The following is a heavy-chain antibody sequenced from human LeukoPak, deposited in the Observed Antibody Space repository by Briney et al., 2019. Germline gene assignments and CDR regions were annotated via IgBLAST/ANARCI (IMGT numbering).Heavy chain of an antibody. D-gene: IGHD6-6*01. V-gene: IGHV3-23*01. CDR3: ARGYSGSSWSLFDY. J-gene: IGHJ4*02. CDR2: VSGSGGGT. Sequence: PGGSLRLSCAVSGFTFSSYAMSWVRQAPRKGLEWVSAVSGSGGGTSSAASLKGRFTISRYNSTNTLYLQMNSLRAEDTAVYYCARGYSGSSWSLFDYWGQGTLVTVSS. CDR1: GFTFSSYA.